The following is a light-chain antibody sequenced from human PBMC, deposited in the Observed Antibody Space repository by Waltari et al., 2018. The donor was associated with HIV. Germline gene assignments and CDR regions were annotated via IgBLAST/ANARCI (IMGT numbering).Light chain of an antibody. Sequence: QSALTQPASVSGSPGQSITISCTAPTSDVGPYKYVSLYQQHPGKAPKLLIYEVSTRPSGISDRFSGSKSDNAASLTIAALQPEDEADYYCSSYTNTNISFGGGTKLTVL. CDR3: SSYTNTNIS. V-gene: IGLV2-14*01. CDR1: TSDVGPYKY. CDR2: EVS. J-gene: IGLJ2*01.